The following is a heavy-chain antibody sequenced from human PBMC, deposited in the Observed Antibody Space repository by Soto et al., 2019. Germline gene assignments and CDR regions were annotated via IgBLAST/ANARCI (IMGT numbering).Heavy chain of an antibody. Sequence: PGGSLRLSCAASGFTFSSYGMHWVRQAPGKGLEWVAVISYDGSNKYYADSVKGRFTISRDNSKNTLYLQMNSLRAEDTAVYYCAKDSWVVTPGHYSYYYGMDVWGQGATVTVSS. CDR1: GFTFSSYG. J-gene: IGHJ6*02. D-gene: IGHD2-21*02. CDR2: ISYDGSNK. V-gene: IGHV3-30*18. CDR3: AKDSWVVTPGHYSYYYGMDV.